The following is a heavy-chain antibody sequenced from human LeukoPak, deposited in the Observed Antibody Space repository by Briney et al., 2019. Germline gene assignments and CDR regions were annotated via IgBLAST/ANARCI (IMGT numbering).Heavy chain of an antibody. Sequence: GRSLRLSCAASGFTFTNYAMHWVRQTPGKGLEWVAFVSYDGSWDSYSDSVKGRFTISRDASKDTLYLQMNSLRAEDTAVYYCTREERGYIPAFWGPGTLVTVSS. CDR1: GFTFTNYA. J-gene: IGHJ4*02. CDR3: TREERGYIPAF. CDR2: VSYDGSWD. V-gene: IGHV3-30*01. D-gene: IGHD3-16*02.